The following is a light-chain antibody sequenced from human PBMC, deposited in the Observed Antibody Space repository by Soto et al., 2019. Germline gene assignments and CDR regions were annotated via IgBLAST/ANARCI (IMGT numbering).Light chain of an antibody. V-gene: IGKV1-39*01. CDR2: GAS. J-gene: IGKJ1*01. CDR1: QSISMF. CDR3: LQSFSTPWT. Sequence: DIQMTQSPSSLSASVGDRVTITCRASQSISMFLSWYQQKPGGAPMLLIYGASSLQSGVPSRCSGSGSGTDFTLTINSLQPEDFAIYYCLQSFSTPWTFGQGTKVEIK.